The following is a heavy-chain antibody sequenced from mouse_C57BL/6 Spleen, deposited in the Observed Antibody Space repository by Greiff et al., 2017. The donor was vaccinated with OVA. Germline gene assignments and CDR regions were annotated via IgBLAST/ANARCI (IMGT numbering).Heavy chain of an antibody. CDR3: ARSTGLYYARDD. CDR1: GYTFTSYT. V-gene: IGHV1-4*01. D-gene: IGHD4-1*02. J-gene: IGHJ4*01. Sequence: QVQLQQSGAELARPGASVKMSCKASGYTFTSYTMHWVKQRPGQGLEWIGYINPSSGYTKYNQKFKDKATLTADKSSSTAYMQLSSLTSEDSAVYDCARSTGLYYARDDWGQGTSVTVSS. CDR2: INPSSGYT.